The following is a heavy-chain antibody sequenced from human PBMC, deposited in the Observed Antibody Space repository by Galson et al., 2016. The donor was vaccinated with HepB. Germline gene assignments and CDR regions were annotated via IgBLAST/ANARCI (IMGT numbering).Heavy chain of an antibody. V-gene: IGHV1-46*01. Sequence: SVKVSCKASGYTFTSYYMHWVRQAPGKGLEWKAIINPSGGSTSYAQNFQGRVTMTRDTSTSTVYMELSSLRAEDSAMYYCARESATSIGGFGYWGQGTLVTVSS. CDR3: ARESATSIGGFGY. CDR1: GYTFTSYY. CDR2: INPSGGST. D-gene: IGHD1-26*01. J-gene: IGHJ4*02.